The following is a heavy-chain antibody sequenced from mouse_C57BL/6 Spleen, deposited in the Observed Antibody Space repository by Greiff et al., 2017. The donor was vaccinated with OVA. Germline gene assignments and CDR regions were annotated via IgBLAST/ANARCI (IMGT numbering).Heavy chain of an antibody. J-gene: IGHJ4*01. V-gene: IGHV2-2*01. D-gene: IGHD1-1*01. CDR1: GFSFTSYG. CDR3: ARGGVVEGYYAMDY. Sequence: VQLQQSGPGLVQPSQSLSITCTVSGFSFTSYGVHWVRQSPGKGLEWLGVIWSGGSTDYNAAFISRLSISKDNSKSNVFFKMNSLQADDTAIYYCARGGVVEGYYAMDYWGQGTSVTVSS. CDR2: IWSGGST.